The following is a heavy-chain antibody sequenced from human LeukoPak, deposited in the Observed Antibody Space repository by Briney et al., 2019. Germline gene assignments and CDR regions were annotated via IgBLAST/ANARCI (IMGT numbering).Heavy chain of an antibody. CDR3: ARGAGYYDSSGYYDYYYGMDV. Sequence: GGSLRLSCAASGFTFSDHYMDWVRQAPGKGLEWVGRTRNKANSYTTEYAASVKGRFTISRDDSKNSLYLQMNSLKTEDTAVYYRARGAGYYDSSGYYDYYYGMDVWGQGTMVTVSS. J-gene: IGHJ6*02. V-gene: IGHV3-72*01. CDR1: GFTFSDHY. D-gene: IGHD3-22*01. CDR2: TRNKANSYTT.